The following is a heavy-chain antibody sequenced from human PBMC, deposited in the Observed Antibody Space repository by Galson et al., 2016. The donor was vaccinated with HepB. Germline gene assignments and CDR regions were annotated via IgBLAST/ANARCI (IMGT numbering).Heavy chain of an antibody. V-gene: IGHV3-23*01. J-gene: IGHJ4*02. CDR1: GFVFSNFG. Sequence: SLRLSCAASGFVFSNFGLSWVRQAPEKGLEWVASISTRRTTYYSDSVQGRFTISRDNSNNTLYLQMNSLRAEDTAVYYCAKERLVRRIFDHWGQGTLLTVSS. CDR3: AKERLVRRIFDH. D-gene: IGHD1-1*01. CDR2: ISTRRTT.